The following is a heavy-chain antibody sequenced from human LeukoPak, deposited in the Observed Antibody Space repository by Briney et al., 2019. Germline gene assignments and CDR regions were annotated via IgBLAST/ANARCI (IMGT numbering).Heavy chain of an antibody. CDR1: GFTFSSYW. Sequence: PGGSLRLSCAASGFTFSSYWMHWVRQAPGKGLVWVSRINSDGSTTSYADSVKGRFTISRDNAKNTLYLQMNSLRVEDTAVYYCAREMDEEEMATMADYWGQGTLVTVSS. CDR3: AREMDEEEMATMADY. D-gene: IGHD5-24*01. J-gene: IGHJ4*02. CDR2: INSDGSTT. V-gene: IGHV3-74*01.